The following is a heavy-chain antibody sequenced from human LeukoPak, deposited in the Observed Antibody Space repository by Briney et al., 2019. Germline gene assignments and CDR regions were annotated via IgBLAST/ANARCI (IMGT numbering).Heavy chain of an antibody. J-gene: IGHJ4*02. CDR1: GFTFSCCS. Sequence: GGSLRLSCAASGFTFSCCSMSWVRQAPGKGLEWVSAITASGGGTYYADSVKGRFTISRDNSKNTLYLQMNSLRAEDTAVYYXXXXPPDINSWYTYWGQGTLVTVSS. D-gene: IGHD6-13*01. V-gene: IGHV3-23*01. CDR2: ITASGGGT. CDR3: XXXPPDINSWYTY.